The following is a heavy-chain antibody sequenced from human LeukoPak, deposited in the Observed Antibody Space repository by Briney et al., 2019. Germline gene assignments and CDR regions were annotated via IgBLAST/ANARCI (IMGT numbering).Heavy chain of an antibody. CDR1: GYSISGGYY. CDR3: ARPGDPSQPYYDILTGYYHAFDI. J-gene: IGHJ3*02. CDR2: IYHSGST. Sequence: PSETLSLTCTVSGYSISGGYYWGWIRQPPGKGLEWIGSIYHSGSTYYNPSLKSRVTISVDTSKNQFSLKLSSVTAADTAVYYCARPGDPSQPYYDILTGYYHAFDIWGQGTMVTVSS. V-gene: IGHV4-38-2*02. D-gene: IGHD3-9*01.